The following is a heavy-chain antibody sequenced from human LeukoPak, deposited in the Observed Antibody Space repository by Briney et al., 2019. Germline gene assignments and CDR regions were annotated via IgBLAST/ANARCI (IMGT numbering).Heavy chain of an antibody. CDR2: IIPIFGTA. D-gene: IGHD5-12*01. J-gene: IGHJ4*02. CDR3: ARDSGYDVGAMAYFDY. CDR1: GGTFSSYA. Sequence: SVRVSCKASGGTFSSYAISWVRQAPGQGLEWMGGIIPIFGTANYAQKFQGRVTITTDESTSTAYMELSSLKSEDTAVYYCARDSGYDVGAMAYFDYWGQGTLVTVSS. V-gene: IGHV1-69*05.